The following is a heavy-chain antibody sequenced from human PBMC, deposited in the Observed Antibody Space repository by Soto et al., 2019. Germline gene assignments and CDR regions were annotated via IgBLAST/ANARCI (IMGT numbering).Heavy chain of an antibody. CDR2: INPSGGST. J-gene: IGHJ6*02. CDR1: GYTFTSYY. D-gene: IGHD3-9*01. V-gene: IGHV1-46*01. CDR3: ARDKGGHYYDILTGYYRSYGMDV. Sequence: ASLKVSCKASGYTFTSYYMHWVRQAPGQGLEWMGIINPSGGSTSYAQKFQGRVTMTRDTSTSTVYMELSSLRSEDTAVYYCARDKGGHYYDILTGYYRSYGMDVWGQGTTVTVSS.